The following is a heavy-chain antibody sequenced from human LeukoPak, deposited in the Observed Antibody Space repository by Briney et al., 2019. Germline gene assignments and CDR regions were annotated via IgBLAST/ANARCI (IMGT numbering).Heavy chain of an antibody. CDR3: ASHSMYDSSNYYLTFDY. J-gene: IGHJ4*02. V-gene: IGHV3-7*03. D-gene: IGHD3-22*01. CDR1: GFTFSNYW. CDR2: IRQDGNEK. Sequence: PGGSLRLSCAASGFTFSNYWMSWLRQAPGKGLEWVANIRQDGNEKYFVDSVKGRFTISRDNAKTSLYLQMNSLRAEDTAVYYCASHSMYDSSNYYLTFDYWGQGTLVTVSS.